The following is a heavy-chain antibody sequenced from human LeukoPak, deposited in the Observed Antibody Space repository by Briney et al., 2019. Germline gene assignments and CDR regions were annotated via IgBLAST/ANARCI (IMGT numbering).Heavy chain of an antibody. CDR3: AMALDY. CDR2: ISHSGGSI. V-gene: IGHV3-23*01. J-gene: IGHJ4*02. Sequence: GGSLRFSCVASGFTFSNYLMNWVRQAPGKGLEWVSGISHSGGSIYYADSVKGRFTISRDNSKNTLYLQMDRLRVEDTAVYYCAMALDYWGQGTLVTVSS. CDR1: GFTFSNYL.